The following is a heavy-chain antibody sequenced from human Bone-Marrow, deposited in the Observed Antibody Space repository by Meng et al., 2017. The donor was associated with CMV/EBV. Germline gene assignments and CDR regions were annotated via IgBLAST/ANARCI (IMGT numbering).Heavy chain of an antibody. CDR3: TRGHSGVDIYAFDI. D-gene: IGHD1-26*01. J-gene: IGHJ3*02. CDR2: TANKADGYLT. V-gene: IGHV3-72*01. CDR1: AFIFSAYY. Sequence: GESLKISCTGSAFIFSAYYIDWVRQVPGKGLEWVGRTANKADGYLTEYATSVKGRFTFSRDDSKSSLFLQMNSLKSDDTALYYCTRGHSGVDIYAFDIWGQGTMVTVSS.